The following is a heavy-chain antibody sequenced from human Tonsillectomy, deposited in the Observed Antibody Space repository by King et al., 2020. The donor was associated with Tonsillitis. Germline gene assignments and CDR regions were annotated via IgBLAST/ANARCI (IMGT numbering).Heavy chain of an antibody. D-gene: IGHD1-1*01. CDR3: ASGIRAPPNFDY. CDR1: GGSISSYY. V-gene: IGHV4-59*01. CDR2: IYYRGST. J-gene: IGHJ4*02. Sequence: VQLQESGPGLVKPSETLSLTCTVSGGSISSYYWSWIRQPPGKGLEWIGYIYYRGSTNYNPSLKIRVTISVDTSKNQFSLKLSSVTAADTAVDYCASGIRAPPNFDYWGQGTLVTVSS.